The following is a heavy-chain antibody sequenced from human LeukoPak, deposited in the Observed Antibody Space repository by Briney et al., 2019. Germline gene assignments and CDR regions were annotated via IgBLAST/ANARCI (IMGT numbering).Heavy chain of an antibody. CDR2: VSSSSSAI. Sequence: PGGSLRLSCAASGFIFSSYHMNWVRQAPGKGLEWVSYVSSSSSAIYYADSVKGRFTISRDNAKNSLYLQMNSLRAEDTALYHCARLGYCSSTSCYTVYYYYMDVWGKGTTVTVSS. CDR3: ARLGYCSSTSCYTVYYYYMDV. D-gene: IGHD2-2*02. J-gene: IGHJ6*03. V-gene: IGHV3-48*04. CDR1: GFIFSSYH.